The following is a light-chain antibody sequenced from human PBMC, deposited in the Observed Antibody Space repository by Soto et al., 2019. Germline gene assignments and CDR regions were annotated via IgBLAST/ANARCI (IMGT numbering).Light chain of an antibody. CDR3: QQYNSYSPRT. J-gene: IGKJ1*01. V-gene: IGKV1-5*01. CDR1: ESIDNW. Sequence: DIQMTQSPSTLSASVGDTVTITCRASESIDNWLAWYQQKPGKAPKLLIFAASTLVRGVPSRFSGRGSGTEFTLTISSLQPDDFATYYCQQYNSYSPRTFGQGTKVEIK. CDR2: AAS.